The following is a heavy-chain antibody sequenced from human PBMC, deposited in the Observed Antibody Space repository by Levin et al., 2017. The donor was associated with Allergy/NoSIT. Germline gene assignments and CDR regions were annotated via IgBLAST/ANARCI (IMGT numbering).Heavy chain of an antibody. Sequence: SETLSLTCTVSGGSISGYYWSWIRQPPGKGLEWIGYISYSGSTNYNPSLKSRVTISVDTSKNQFSLKLSSVTAADTAVYYCARIRYLTSYVDTAMVYYFDYWGQGTLVTVSS. J-gene: IGHJ4*02. V-gene: IGHV4-59*01. CDR3: ARIRYLTSYVDTAMVYYFDY. D-gene: IGHD5-18*01. CDR2: ISYSGST. CDR1: GGSISGYY.